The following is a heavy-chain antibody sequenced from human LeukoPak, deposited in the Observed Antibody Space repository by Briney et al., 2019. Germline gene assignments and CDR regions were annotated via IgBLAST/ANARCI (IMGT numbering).Heavy chain of an antibody. CDR1: GFTLNAAW. CDR2: IKSKTDGGTT. V-gene: IGHV3-15*01. Sequence: GGSLRLSCAASGFTLNAAWMTWVRQAPGKGLEWVGHIKSKTDGGTTDYGAPVKGRFTISRDDPKNTLSLQMNSLKTEDTAVYYCTTCWWLGELSRYADYWGQGTLVTVSS. J-gene: IGHJ4*02. CDR3: TTCWWLGELSRYADY. D-gene: IGHD3-16*02.